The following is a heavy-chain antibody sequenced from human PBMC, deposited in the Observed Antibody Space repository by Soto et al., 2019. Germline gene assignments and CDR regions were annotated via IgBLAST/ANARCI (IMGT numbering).Heavy chain of an antibody. D-gene: IGHD3-22*01. Sequence: PVGSLRLSCAASGFTFNKYSMNWVRQAPGKGLEWVSSITSKTGDQYYADSVKGRSIISRDNTKNSLSLQVTSLRDEDTAVYYCARDLMPNDRGLGDLAYWGQGTLVTVSS. J-gene: IGHJ4*02. CDR1: GFTFNKYS. V-gene: IGHV3-21*06. CDR2: ITSKTGDQ. CDR3: ARDLMPNDRGLGDLAY.